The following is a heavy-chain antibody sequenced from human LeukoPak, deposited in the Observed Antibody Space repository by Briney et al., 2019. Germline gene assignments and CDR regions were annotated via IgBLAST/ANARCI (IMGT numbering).Heavy chain of an antibody. D-gene: IGHD4-17*01. Sequence: ASVKVSCKASGYTFTGYYMHWVRQAPGQGLEWMGWINPNSGNTGYAQKFQGRVTMTRNTSISTAYTELSSLRSEDTAVYYCARAKKRPTVTKYYYYYYMDVWGKGTTVTVSS. CDR2: INPNSGNT. V-gene: IGHV1-8*02. J-gene: IGHJ6*03. CDR3: ARAKKRPTVTKYYYYYYMDV. CDR1: GYTFTGYY.